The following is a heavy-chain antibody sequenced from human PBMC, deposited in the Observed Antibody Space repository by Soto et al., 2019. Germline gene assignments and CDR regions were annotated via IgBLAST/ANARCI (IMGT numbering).Heavy chain of an antibody. CDR1: RFTFSSYG. Sequence: GGSLRLSCAASRFTFSSYGMHWVRQAPGKGLEWVAVIWYDGSNKYYADSVKGRFTISRDNSKNTLYLQMNSLRAEDTAVYYCARALRRAAAGPRSYYYYGMDVWGQGTTVTVSS. D-gene: IGHD6-13*01. CDR2: IWYDGSNK. J-gene: IGHJ6*02. V-gene: IGHV3-33*01. CDR3: ARALRRAAAGPRSYYYYGMDV.